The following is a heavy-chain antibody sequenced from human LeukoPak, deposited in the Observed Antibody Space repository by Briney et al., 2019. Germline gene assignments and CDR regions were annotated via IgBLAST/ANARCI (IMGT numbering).Heavy chain of an antibody. Sequence: ASVKVSCKASGYTFTSYYMHWVRQAPGQGLEWMGIINPSGGSTNYAQKFQGRVTITADESTSTAYMELSSLRSEDTAVYYCARDDPSADMLSWGYWGQGTLVTVSS. CDR1: GYTFTSYY. V-gene: IGHV1-46*01. CDR2: INPSGGST. J-gene: IGHJ4*02. CDR3: ARDDPSADMLSWGY. D-gene: IGHD2-2*01.